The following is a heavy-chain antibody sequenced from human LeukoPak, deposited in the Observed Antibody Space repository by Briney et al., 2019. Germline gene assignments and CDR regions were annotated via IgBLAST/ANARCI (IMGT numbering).Heavy chain of an antibody. D-gene: IGHD3-22*01. CDR2: IYYSGST. V-gene: IGHV4-59*08. CDR1: GASISNYY. CDR3: ARRYYDSSGYLYFDY. J-gene: IGHJ4*02. Sequence: SETLSLTCTVSGASISNYYWSWIRQPPGKGLEWIGYIYYSGSTNYNPSLKSRVTISVDTSKNQVSLKLSSVTVADTAVYYCARRYYDSSGYLYFDYWGQGTLVTVSS.